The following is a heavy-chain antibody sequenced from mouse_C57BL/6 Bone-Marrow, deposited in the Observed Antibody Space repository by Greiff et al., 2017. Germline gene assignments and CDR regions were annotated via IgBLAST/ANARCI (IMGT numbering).Heavy chain of an antibody. CDR3: ARLDGYHWYFDV. Sequence: QVHVKQPGAELVKPGASVKLSCKASGYTFTSYWMQWVKQRPGQGLEWIGEIDPSDSYTNYNQKFKGKATLTVDTSASTAYMQLSSLTSEDSAVYDCARLDGYHWYFDVWGKGTTVTVSS. V-gene: IGHV1-50*01. J-gene: IGHJ1*03. CDR2: IDPSDSYT. CDR1: GYTFTSYW. D-gene: IGHD2-3*01.